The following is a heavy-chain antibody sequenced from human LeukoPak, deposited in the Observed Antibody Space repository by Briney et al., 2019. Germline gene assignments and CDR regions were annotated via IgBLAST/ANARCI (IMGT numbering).Heavy chain of an antibody. J-gene: IGHJ5*02. CDR1: GGSISSSSYY. CDR3: ARESGYVLWA. V-gene: IGHV4-39*07. CDR2: IYHTGST. D-gene: IGHD5-12*01. Sequence: SETLSLTCTVSGGSISSSSYYWGWIRQPPGKGLEWIGSIYHTGSTYYNPSLKSRVTILVDTSTTQFSLKLTAVTAADTAVYYCARESGYVLWAWGQGTLVTVSS.